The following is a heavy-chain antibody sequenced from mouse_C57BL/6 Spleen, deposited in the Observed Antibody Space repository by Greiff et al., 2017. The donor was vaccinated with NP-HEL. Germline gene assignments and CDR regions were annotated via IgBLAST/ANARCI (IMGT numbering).Heavy chain of an antibody. V-gene: IGHV1-82*01. J-gene: IGHJ2*01. D-gene: IGHD2-3*01. CDR1: GYAFSSSW. Sequence: VQLQQSGPELVKPGASVKISCKASGYAFSSSWMNWVKQRPGKGLEWIGRIYPGDGDTNYNGKFKGKATLTADKSSSTAYMQLSSLTSEDSAVYFCARLYDGYYFDDWGQGTTLTVSS. CDR2: IYPGDGDT. CDR3: ARLYDGYYFDD.